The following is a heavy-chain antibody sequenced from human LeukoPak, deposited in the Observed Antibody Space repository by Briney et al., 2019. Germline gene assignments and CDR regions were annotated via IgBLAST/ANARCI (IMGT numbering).Heavy chain of an antibody. Sequence: GRSLRLSWAASGFTFRSYGMHWVRQPPGEWMEWVADIWYDGSHKYYADSVKGRFTISRDNSKNTLYLQMNSLRAEDTAVYYCAKDNESSGWHYYYYMDVWGKGTTVTVSS. CDR1: GFTFRSYG. D-gene: IGHD6-19*01. V-gene: IGHV3-33*06. CDR3: AKDNESSGWHYYYYMDV. CDR2: IWYDGSHK. J-gene: IGHJ6*03.